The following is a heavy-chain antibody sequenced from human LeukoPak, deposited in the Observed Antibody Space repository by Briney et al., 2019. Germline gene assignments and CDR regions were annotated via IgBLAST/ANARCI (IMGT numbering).Heavy chain of an antibody. Sequence: GGSLRLSCAASGFTFSSYGMHWVRQAPGKGLEWVAFIRYDGSNKYYADSVKGRFTISRDNSKNTLYLQMNSLRAEDTAVYYCANKVGNGDYFDYWGQGTLVTVSS. CDR1: GFTFSSYG. CDR2: IRYDGSNK. CDR3: ANKVGNGDYFDY. D-gene: IGHD4-23*01. V-gene: IGHV3-30*02. J-gene: IGHJ4*02.